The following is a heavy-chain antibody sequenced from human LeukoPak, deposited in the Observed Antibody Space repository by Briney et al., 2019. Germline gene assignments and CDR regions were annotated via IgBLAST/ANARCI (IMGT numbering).Heavy chain of an antibody. D-gene: IGHD4-17*01. V-gene: IGHV3-53*01. CDR3: AGKRPVDY. Sequence: GGSLRLSCVASGFTVSTNYVSWVRQAPGKGLEWVSVIYSGGSTYYADSVKGRFTISRDNSKNTLYLQMNSLRAEDTAVYYCAGKRPVDYWGQGTLVTVSS. CDR1: GFTVSTNY. CDR2: IYSGGST. J-gene: IGHJ4*02.